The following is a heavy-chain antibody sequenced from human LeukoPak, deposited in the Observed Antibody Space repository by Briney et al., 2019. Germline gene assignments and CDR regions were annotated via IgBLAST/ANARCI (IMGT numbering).Heavy chain of an antibody. J-gene: IGHJ4*02. V-gene: IGHV3-48*03. CDR2: ISSSGSTI. Sequence: GGSLRLSCAASGFTFSSYEMNWVRQAPGKGLEWVSYISSSGSTIYYADSVKGRFTISRDNAKNSLYLQMNSLRAEDTAVYYCARDRAHYGSGTLFDYWGQGTLVTVSS. CDR1: GFTFSSYE. CDR3: ARDRAHYGSGTLFDY. D-gene: IGHD3-10*01.